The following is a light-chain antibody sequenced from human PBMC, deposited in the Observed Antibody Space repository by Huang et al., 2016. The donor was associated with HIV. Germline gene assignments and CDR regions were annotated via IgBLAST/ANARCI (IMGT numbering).Light chain of an antibody. J-gene: IGKJ3*01. Sequence: EIVLTQSPATLSVSPGERATLSCRASQSISTYLAWYQHKPAQAPRLLIYGASTRASGIPARFSGSGSGTEFTLTISSLQSEDFAVYYCQQYNNWPPEVTCGPGTKVDIK. V-gene: IGKV3-15*01. CDR2: GAS. CDR3: QQYNNWPPEVT. CDR1: QSISTY.